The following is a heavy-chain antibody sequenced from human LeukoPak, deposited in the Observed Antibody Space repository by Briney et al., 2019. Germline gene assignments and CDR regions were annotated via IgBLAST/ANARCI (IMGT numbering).Heavy chain of an antibody. CDR3: ARGAEKQPYNYYYMDV. V-gene: IGHV1-3*03. J-gene: IGHJ6*03. Sequence: ASVKVSCKASGYTFTNYAIHWVRQAPGQRLEWMGWINADSGNTKYSQEFQGRVTISRDTSASTAYMDLSRLRSEDMAVYYCARGAEKQPYNYYYMDVWGKGTTVIVSS. CDR2: INADSGNT. D-gene: IGHD1-26*01. CDR1: GYTFTNYA.